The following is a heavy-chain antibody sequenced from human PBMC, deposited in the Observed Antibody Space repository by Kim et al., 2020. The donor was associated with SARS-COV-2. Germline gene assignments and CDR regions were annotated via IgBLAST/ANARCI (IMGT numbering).Heavy chain of an antibody. J-gene: IGHJ5*02. CDR3: ARDVPFLTGRRGWFDP. CDR2: IYYSGRT. Sequence: SETLSLTCTVSGGSISSGGYYWSWIRQHPGKGLEWIGYIYYSGRTYYNPSLKSRVTISVDTSKNQFSLKLSSVTAADTAVYYCARDVPFLTGRRGWFDPWGQGTLVTVSS. CDR1: GGSISSGGYY. D-gene: IGHD3-9*01. V-gene: IGHV4-31*03.